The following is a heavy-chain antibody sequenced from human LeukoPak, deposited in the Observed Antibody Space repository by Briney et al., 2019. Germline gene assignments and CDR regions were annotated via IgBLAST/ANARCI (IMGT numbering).Heavy chain of an antibody. CDR3: ACLRGMDV. J-gene: IGHJ6*03. V-gene: IGHV3-53*01. CDR1: GFTVNSNY. Sequence: PGGSLRLSCSASGFTVNSNYMSWVRQAPGKGLEWVSVIYSGDSTYYADSVKGRFTISRDNSKNTLYLQMNSLRAEDTAVYYCACLRGMDVWGKGTTVTVSS. CDR2: IYSGDST.